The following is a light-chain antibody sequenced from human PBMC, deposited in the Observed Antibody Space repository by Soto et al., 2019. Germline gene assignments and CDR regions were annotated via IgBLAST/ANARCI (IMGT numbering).Light chain of an antibody. CDR3: QHYNSYSQA. Sequence: DLQMTQSPSTLSGSVGDRVTITCRASQTISSWLAWYQQKPGKAPKLLIYKASTLKSGVPSRFSGSGSGTEFTLTISSLHPDDFATYYCQHYNSYSQAVGQGTKVDTK. V-gene: IGKV1-5*03. CDR2: KAS. CDR1: QTISSW. J-gene: IGKJ1*01.